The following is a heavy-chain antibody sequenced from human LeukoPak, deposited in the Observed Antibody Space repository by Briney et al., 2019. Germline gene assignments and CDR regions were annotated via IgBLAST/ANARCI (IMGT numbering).Heavy chain of an antibody. D-gene: IGHD3-3*01. Sequence: GGSLRLSCAASGFTFSSYATSWVRQAPGKGLEWVSAISGSGGSTYYADSVKGRFTISRDNSKNTLYLQMNSLRAEDTAVYYCAKRGDYDLWSGYYAPFDYWGQGTLVTVSS. V-gene: IGHV3-23*01. J-gene: IGHJ4*02. CDR2: ISGSGGST. CDR3: AKRGDYDLWSGYYAPFDY. CDR1: GFTFSSYA.